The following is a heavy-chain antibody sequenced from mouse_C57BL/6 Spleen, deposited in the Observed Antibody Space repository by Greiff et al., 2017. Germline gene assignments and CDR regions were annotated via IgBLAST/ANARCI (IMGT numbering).Heavy chain of an antibody. CDR2: IWSGGST. Sequence: QVQLKESGPGLVQPSQSLSITCTVSGFSLTSYGVHWVRQSPGKGLEWLGVIWSGGSTDYNAAFISRLSISKDNSKSQVFFKMNSLQADDTAIYYCAGELGQYFDVWGTGTTVTVSS. J-gene: IGHJ1*03. V-gene: IGHV2-2*01. CDR3: AGELGQYFDV. D-gene: IGHD4-1*01. CDR1: GFSLTSYG.